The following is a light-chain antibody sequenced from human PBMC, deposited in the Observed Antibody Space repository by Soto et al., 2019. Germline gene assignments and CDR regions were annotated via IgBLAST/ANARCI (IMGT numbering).Light chain of an antibody. J-gene: IGLJ1*01. CDR2: GVS. CDR3: ISYTGSSTSYV. CDR1: RSDIGSYNY. V-gene: IGLV2-14*01. Sequence: QSALTQPASVSGSPGQSITISCSGTRSDIGSYNYVAWYRQFPGKTPKILIYGVSNRPSGVSCRFSGSKSGNTASLTISGLQAEDEADYYCISYTGSSTSYVFGSGTKVTVL.